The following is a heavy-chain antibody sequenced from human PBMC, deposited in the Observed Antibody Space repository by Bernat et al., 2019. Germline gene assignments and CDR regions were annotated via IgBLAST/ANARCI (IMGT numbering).Heavy chain of an antibody. D-gene: IGHD4-17*01. V-gene: IGHV4-61*01. CDR1: GGSVSSGSYY. CDR3: ARSDGDYALGRHCYYMDV. CDR2: IYYSGST. J-gene: IGHJ6*03. Sequence: QVQLQESGPGLVKPSETLSLTCTVSGGSVSSGSYYWSWIRQPPGKGLEWIGYIYYSGSTNYIPPLQSRVTISVDTSKNQLSLKLSSVTAADTAVYYCARSDGDYALGRHCYYMDVWGKGTTVTVAS.